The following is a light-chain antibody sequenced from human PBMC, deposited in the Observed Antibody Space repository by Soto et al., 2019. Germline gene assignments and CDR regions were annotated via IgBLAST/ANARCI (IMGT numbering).Light chain of an antibody. CDR1: QSVSDY. CDR3: QQRGKWPLT. V-gene: IGKV3-11*01. CDR2: DAS. J-gene: IGKJ4*01. Sequence: VLTQSPATLSLSPGERATLSCRASQSVSDYLAWYQQKPAQAPRIVIYDASNRATGVPARFSGSVSGTDVTRTISSLEPEDVAVYYCQQRGKWPLTFGGGTKVESK.